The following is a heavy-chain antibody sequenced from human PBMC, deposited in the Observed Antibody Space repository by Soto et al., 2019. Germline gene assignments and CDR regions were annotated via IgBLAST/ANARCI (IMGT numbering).Heavy chain of an antibody. Sequence: SVKVSCKASGGTFSSYAISWVRQAPGQGLEWMGGIIPIFGTANYAQKFQGRVTITADESTSTAYMELSSLRSGDTAVYYCASTLYCGGDCLYYYGMDVWGQGTTVTVSS. CDR1: GGTFSSYA. CDR2: IIPIFGTA. J-gene: IGHJ6*02. D-gene: IGHD2-21*02. V-gene: IGHV1-69*13. CDR3: ASTLYCGGDCLYYYGMDV.